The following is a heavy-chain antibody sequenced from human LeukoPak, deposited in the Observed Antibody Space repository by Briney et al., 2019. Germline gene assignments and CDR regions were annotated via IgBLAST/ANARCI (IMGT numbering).Heavy chain of an antibody. D-gene: IGHD3-22*01. CDR1: GFTVSSNY. CDR2: IYSGGST. J-gene: IGHJ4*02. CDR3: ARGVYYYDSSGYSLFDY. Sequence: PGGSLRLSCAASGFTVSSNYMSWVRQAPGKGLEWVSVIYSGGSTYYADSVKGRFTISRDNAKNSLYLQMNSLRAEDTAVYYCARGVYYYDSSGYSLFDYWGQGTLVTVSS. V-gene: IGHV3-66*01.